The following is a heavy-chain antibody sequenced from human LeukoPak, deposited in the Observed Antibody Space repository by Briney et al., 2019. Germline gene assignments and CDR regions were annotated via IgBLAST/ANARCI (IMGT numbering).Heavy chain of an antibody. CDR2: IYTSGST. CDR3: ARDPRGRCSSTSCYTGYWFDP. Sequence: NASESLSLTCTVSGGSISSYYWSWIRQPAGKGLEWIGRIYTSGSTNYNPSLKSRVTMSVDTSKNQFSLKLSSVTAADTAVYYCARDPRGRCSSTSCYTGYWFDPWGQGTLVTVSS. CDR1: GGSISSYY. J-gene: IGHJ5*02. D-gene: IGHD2-2*02. V-gene: IGHV4-4*07.